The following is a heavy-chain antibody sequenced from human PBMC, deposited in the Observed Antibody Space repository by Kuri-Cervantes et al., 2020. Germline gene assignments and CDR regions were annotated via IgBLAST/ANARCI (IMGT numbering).Heavy chain of an antibody. Sequence: GSLRLSCTVSGGSISSGNYYWGWIRQAPGKGLEWIGGFYLSGSTNYNPSLKSRVTISVDTSKNQFSLKLSSVTAADTAVYYCARGDGDYGDYFVDYWGQGTLVTVSS. CDR3: ARGDGDYGDYFVDY. J-gene: IGHJ4*02. CDR1: GGSISSGNYY. D-gene: IGHD4-17*01. V-gene: IGHV4-39*07. CDR2: FYLSGST.